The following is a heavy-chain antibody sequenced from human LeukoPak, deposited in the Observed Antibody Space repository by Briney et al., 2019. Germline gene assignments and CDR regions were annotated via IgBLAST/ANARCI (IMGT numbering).Heavy chain of an antibody. Sequence: QAGGSLRLSCAGSGFTFSSYAMHWVRQAPGKGLEWVAVISYDGSNKYYADSVKGRFTISRDNSKNTLYLQMNSLRAEDTAVYYCARVSGYLWGCRYWGQGTLVTVSS. D-gene: IGHD3-22*01. CDR3: ARVSGYLWGCRY. CDR2: ISYDGSNK. CDR1: GFTFSSYA. V-gene: IGHV3-30*04. J-gene: IGHJ4*02.